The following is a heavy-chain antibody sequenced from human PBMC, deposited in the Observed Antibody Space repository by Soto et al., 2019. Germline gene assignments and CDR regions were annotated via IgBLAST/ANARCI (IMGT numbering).Heavy chain of an antibody. J-gene: IGHJ6*03. D-gene: IGHD1-1*01. CDR3: ARGERYYYMDV. CDR2: ISSDGSST. CDR1: GFTFSSYW. V-gene: IGHV3-74*01. Sequence: EMQLVESGGGLVQPGGSLRLSCAASGFTFSSYWMHWVRQAPGKGLVWVARISSDGSSTNYGDSVKGRFTISRDNAKNMLYLQVNSLRADDTAVYYCARGERYYYMDVWGKGTTVTVSS.